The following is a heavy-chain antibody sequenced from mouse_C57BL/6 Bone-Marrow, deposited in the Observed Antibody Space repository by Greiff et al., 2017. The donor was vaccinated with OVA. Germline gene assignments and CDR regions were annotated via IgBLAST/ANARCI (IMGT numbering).Heavy chain of an antibody. D-gene: IGHD1-1*01. CDR3: TRENYYGSAYFDY. J-gene: IGHJ2*01. Sequence: EVKVEESGEGLVKPGGSLKLSCAASGFTFSSYAISWVRQTPEKRLEWVAYISSGGDYIYYADTVKGRFTISRDNARNTLYLQMSSLKSEDTARYYCTRENYYGSAYFDYWGQGTTLTVSS. CDR1: GFTFSSYA. V-gene: IGHV5-9-1*02. CDR2: ISSGGDYI.